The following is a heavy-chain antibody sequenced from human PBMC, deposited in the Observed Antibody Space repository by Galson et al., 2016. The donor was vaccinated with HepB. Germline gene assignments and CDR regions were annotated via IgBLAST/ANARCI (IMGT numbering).Heavy chain of an antibody. Sequence: SVKVSCKASGVTFSSNAISWVRQAPGQGLEWMGGINPIFGTSNYAQKFQGRVSITADEFATSAYMELSSLRSEDTAVYYCARGLGYNWNYGMGYWGQGTLVTVST. CDR3: ARGLGYNWNYGMGY. CDR2: INPIFGTS. D-gene: IGHD1-7*01. V-gene: IGHV1-69*13. J-gene: IGHJ4*02. CDR1: GVTFSSNA.